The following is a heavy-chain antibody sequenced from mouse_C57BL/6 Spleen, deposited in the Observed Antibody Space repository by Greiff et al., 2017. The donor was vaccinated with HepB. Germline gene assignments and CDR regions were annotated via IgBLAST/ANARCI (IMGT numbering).Heavy chain of an antibody. Sequence: VQLQQSGPGLVQPSQSLSITCTVSGFSLTSYGVHWVRQSPGKGLEWLGVIWSGGSTDYNAAFISRLSISKDNSKSQVFFKMNSLQADDTARYYCAREGSHYAMDYWGQGTSVTVSS. CDR3: AREGSHYAMDY. V-gene: IGHV2-2*01. CDR2: IWSGGST. J-gene: IGHJ4*01. CDR1: GFSLTSYG.